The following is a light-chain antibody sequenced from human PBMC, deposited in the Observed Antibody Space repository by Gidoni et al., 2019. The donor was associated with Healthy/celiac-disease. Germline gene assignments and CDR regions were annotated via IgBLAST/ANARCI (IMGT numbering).Light chain of an antibody. CDR1: QGVSSY. CDR3: QQRSNCWT. Sequence: EIVLTQSPATLSLSPGERATLSCRASQGVSSYLAWYQQKPGQAPRLLIYDASTRATGIPARFSGSGPGTDFTLTIRSLEPEDFAVYYCQQRSNCWTFGQGTKLEIK. CDR2: DAS. V-gene: IGKV3D-11*01. J-gene: IGKJ2*01.